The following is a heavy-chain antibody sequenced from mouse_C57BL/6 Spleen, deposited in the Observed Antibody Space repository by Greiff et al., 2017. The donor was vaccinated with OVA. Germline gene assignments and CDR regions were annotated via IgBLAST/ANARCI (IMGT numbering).Heavy chain of an antibody. Sequence: EVQLVESGEGLVKPGGSLKLSCAASGFTFSSYAMSWVRQTPEKRLEWVAYISSGGDYIYYADTVKGRFTISRDNARNTLYLQMSSLKSEDTAMYYWTRCDGSSPWYFDVWGTGTTVTVSS. V-gene: IGHV5-9-1*02. J-gene: IGHJ1*03. CDR1: GFTFSSYA. D-gene: IGHD1-1*01. CDR2: ISSGGDYI. CDR3: TRCDGSSPWYFDV.